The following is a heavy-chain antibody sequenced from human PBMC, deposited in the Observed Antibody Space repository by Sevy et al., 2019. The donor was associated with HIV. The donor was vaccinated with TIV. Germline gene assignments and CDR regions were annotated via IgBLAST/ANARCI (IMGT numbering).Heavy chain of an antibody. CDR1: GFTFSDYY. D-gene: IGHD3-22*01. V-gene: IGHV3-11*04. CDR3: ARVTSETYYYDSSGYYRRGFYYFDY. Sequence: GGSLRLSCAASGFTFSDYYMNWIRQAPGKGLEWVTYISSSGSTIYYADSVKGRFTISRDNAKNSLYLQMNSLRAEDTAVYYCARVTSETYYYDSSGYYRRGFYYFDYWGQRTLVTVSS. J-gene: IGHJ4*02. CDR2: ISSSGSTI.